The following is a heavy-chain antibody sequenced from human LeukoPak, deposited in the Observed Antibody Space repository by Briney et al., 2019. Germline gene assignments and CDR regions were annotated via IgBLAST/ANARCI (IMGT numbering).Heavy chain of an antibody. CDR3: ARIYGDYVLYYFDY. J-gene: IGHJ4*02. CDR1: GFTFSSYA. Sequence: PGGSLRLSCAASGFTFSSYAMSWVRQAPGKGLEWVSAITGSGGSTYYADSVKGRFTISRDNAKNSLYLQMNSLRAEDTAVYYCARIYGDYVLYYFDYWGQGTLVTVSS. V-gene: IGHV3-23*01. D-gene: IGHD4-17*01. CDR2: ITGSGGST.